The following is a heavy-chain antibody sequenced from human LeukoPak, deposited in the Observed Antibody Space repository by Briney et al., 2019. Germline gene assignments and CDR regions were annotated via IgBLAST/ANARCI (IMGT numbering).Heavy chain of an antibody. CDR1: GYNFISNW. CDR2: IYPHDSET. D-gene: IGHD5-12*01. Sequence: HGESLKISCQGSGYNFISNWIGWVRQTPGKGLEFLGIIYPHDSETIYSPSFQGQVTVSADKSISTAYLQWNSLKASDTAMYYCARVDRRGYSDYTAILPDYWGQGTLVTVSS. J-gene: IGHJ4*02. CDR3: ARVDRRGYSDYTAILPDY. V-gene: IGHV5-51*01.